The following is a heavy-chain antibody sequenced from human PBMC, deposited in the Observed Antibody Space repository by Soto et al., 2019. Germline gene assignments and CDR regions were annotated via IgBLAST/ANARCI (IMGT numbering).Heavy chain of an antibody. CDR3: SRFITVGDWFDPNYFPGMDV. V-gene: IGHV1-18*01. CDR1: GYTFSTYG. Sequence: QVQLVQSGAEVKKPGASVTVSCNTSGYTFSTYGINWVRQAPGQGLEWMGWISGYHGHTNYAQTVHCRVTMTTLTSTGTVYMELRSLNSDDTAIYYWSRFITVGDWFDPNYFPGMDVCGQGTTVTVSS. CDR2: ISGYHGHT. J-gene: IGHJ6*02. D-gene: IGHD3-9*01.